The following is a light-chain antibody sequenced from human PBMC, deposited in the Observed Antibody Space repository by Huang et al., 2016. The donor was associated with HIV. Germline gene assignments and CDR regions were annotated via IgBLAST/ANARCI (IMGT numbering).Light chain of an antibody. CDR2: KAS. J-gene: IGKJ1*01. V-gene: IGKV1-5*03. CDR3: QQYNTYST. CDR1: QSVSSW. Sequence: DIQMSQSPSTLSASVGDRVTITCRASQSVSSWLAWYQQKPGKAPKLLIYKASTLESGVTSRFSGSGSGTEFTLTISSLEPDDFASYYCQQYNTYSTFGQGTKVEIK.